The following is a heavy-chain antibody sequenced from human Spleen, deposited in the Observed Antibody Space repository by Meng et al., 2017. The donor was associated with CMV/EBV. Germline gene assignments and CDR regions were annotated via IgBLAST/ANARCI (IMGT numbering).Heavy chain of an antibody. Sequence: GGPLRLSCAASGFTFSSYSMNWVRQAPGKGLEWVSSISSSSIYIYYADSVKGRFTISRDNAKNSLYLQMNSLRAEDTAVYYCASNVGVQAWYFDLWGRGTLVTVSS. J-gene: IGHJ2*01. CDR1: GFTFSSYS. V-gene: IGHV3-21*01. D-gene: IGHD1-26*01. CDR3: ASNVGVQAWYFDL. CDR2: ISSSSIYI.